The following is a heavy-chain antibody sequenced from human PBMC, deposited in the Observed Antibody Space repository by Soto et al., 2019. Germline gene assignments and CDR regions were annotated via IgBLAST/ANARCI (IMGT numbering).Heavy chain of an antibody. CDR1: GGSISSGGYY. Sequence: QVQLQESGPGLVKPSQTLSLTCTVSGGSISSGGYYWSWIRQHPGKGLEWSGYIDYSGSTYYNPSLKSRVTISVDTSKNQLSLKLSSVTAADTAVYYCARVFGFGGMDVWGQGTTVTVSS. J-gene: IGHJ6*02. V-gene: IGHV4-31*03. CDR2: IDYSGST. CDR3: ARVFGFGGMDV. D-gene: IGHD3-10*01.